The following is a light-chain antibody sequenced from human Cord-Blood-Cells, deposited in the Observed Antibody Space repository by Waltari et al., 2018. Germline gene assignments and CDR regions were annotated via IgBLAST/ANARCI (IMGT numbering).Light chain of an antibody. CDR3: QQYNNWPYT. CDR2: GAS. CDR1: QSVSSN. J-gene: IGKJ2*01. V-gene: IGKV3D-15*01. Sequence: EIVMTQSPATLSVSPGERATLSCRASQSVSSNLAWYQQKPGQATRLIIYGASTRATGIPARFSGSGSGTEFTLTINSLQSEDFAVYYCQQYNNWPYTFGQGTKLEIK.